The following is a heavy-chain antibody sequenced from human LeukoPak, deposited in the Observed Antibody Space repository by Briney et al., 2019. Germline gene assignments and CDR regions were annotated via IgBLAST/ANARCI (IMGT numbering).Heavy chain of an antibody. CDR2: INHSGST. J-gene: IGHJ4*02. D-gene: IGHD5-18*01. CDR3: ARVGIQLWLTFDY. V-gene: IGHV4-34*01. CDR1: GGSFSGYY. Sequence: SETLSLTCAVYGGSFSGYYWSWIRQPPGKGLEWIGEINHSGSTNYNPSLKSRVTISVDTSKNQFSLKLSSVTAADTAVYYCARVGIQLWLTFDYRGQGTLVTVSS.